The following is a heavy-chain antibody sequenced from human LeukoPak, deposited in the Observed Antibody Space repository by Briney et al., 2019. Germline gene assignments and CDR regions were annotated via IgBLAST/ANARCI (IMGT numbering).Heavy chain of an antibody. CDR1: GESFSGYY. CDR2: INHSGST. Sequence: SETLSLTCAVYGESFSGYYWSWIRQPPGKGLEWIGEINHSGSTNYNPSLKSRVTISVDTSKNQFSLKLSSVTAADTAVYYCARGRVAWNWGQGTLVTVSS. CDR3: ARGRVAWN. J-gene: IGHJ4*02. V-gene: IGHV4-34*01. D-gene: IGHD1-1*01.